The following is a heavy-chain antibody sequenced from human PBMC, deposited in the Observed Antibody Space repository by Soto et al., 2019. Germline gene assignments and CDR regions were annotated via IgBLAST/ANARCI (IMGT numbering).Heavy chain of an antibody. CDR2: IYYSGST. V-gene: IGHV4-39*01. CDR3: XXXXIYDYIWGSVDY. CDR1: GGSISSSSYY. Sequence: QLQLQESGPGLVKPSETLSLTCTVSGGSISSSSYYWGWIRQPPGKGLEWIGSIYYSGSTYYNPSLKSRVTISVDTSKNQFSLKLSSVTAADTAVXXXXXXXIYDYIWGSVDYWGQGTLVTVSS. D-gene: IGHD3-16*01. J-gene: IGHJ4*02.